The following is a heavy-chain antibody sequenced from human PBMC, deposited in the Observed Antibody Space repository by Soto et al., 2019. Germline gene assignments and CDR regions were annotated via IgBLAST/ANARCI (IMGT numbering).Heavy chain of an antibody. V-gene: IGHV4-34*01. D-gene: IGHD3-10*01. CDR2: ISPSGTT. CDR3: VTALWFGTHPEI. J-gene: IGHJ4*02. Sequence: QVQLQQWGAGLLKPSETLSLTCAVYGGSFSDNYWTWFRQPPGKGMEWIGEISPSGTTKYIPSLNSRVTNSADTPKKHFSLKVTSVTAADTAVYYCVTALWFGTHPEIWGQGTLVTVSS. CDR1: GGSFSDNY.